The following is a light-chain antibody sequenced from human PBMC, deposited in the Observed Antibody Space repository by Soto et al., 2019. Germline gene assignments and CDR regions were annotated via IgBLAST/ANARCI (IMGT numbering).Light chain of an antibody. Sequence: VLTQSPATLSLSPGDRATLSCRASQSVSSSYLAWYQQKPGQAPRLLLYGASSRATGLPDRFSGSGSGTDFTLTISRLEPEDFAVYYCQQYGSSPPFTFGPGTKVDIQ. CDR2: GAS. J-gene: IGKJ3*01. CDR3: QQYGSSPPFT. CDR1: QSVSSSY. V-gene: IGKV3-20*01.